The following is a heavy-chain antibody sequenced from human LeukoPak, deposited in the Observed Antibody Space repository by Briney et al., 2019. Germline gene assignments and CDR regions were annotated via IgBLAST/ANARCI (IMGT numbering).Heavy chain of an antibody. CDR3: ASGRGYGNY. V-gene: IGHV3-21*01. Sequence: GGSLRLSCAASGFTFSSYSMKWVRQAPGKWLEWVSSISSSSSYINYADSVKGRFTISKDNAKNSLYLQMNSLRAEDTAVYYCASGRGYGNYWGQGTLVTVSS. J-gene: IGHJ4*02. D-gene: IGHD5-12*01. CDR1: GFTFSSYS. CDR2: ISSSSSYI.